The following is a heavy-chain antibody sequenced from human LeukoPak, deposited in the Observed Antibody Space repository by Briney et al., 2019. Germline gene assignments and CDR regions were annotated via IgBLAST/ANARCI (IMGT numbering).Heavy chain of an antibody. CDR3: AKDGSSSWPSYFDY. CDR1: GFTFRSDA. J-gene: IGHJ4*02. CDR2: ISGSGGTT. V-gene: IGHV3-23*01. D-gene: IGHD6-13*01. Sequence: GGSLRLSCAASGFTFRSDAMSWVRQAPGKGLEWVSGISGSGGTTYYADSVKGRFTISRDNSKNTLYLQMNSLRAEDTAVYYCAKDGSSSWPSYFDYWGQGTLVTVSS.